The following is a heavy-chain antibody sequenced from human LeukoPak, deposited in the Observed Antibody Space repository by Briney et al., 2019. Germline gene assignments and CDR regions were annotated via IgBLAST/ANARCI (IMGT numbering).Heavy chain of an antibody. Sequence: AGGSLRLSCAASGLNFINYDMHWVRQGTGEGLEWVSGIGTAGDTHYPDSVKGRFTISRENAKNSLYLQMNSLRVGDTAMYYCARAARYYGSSGAHAFDIWGQGTMVTVS. D-gene: IGHD3-22*01. V-gene: IGHV3-13*01. CDR2: IGTAGDT. CDR3: ARAARYYGSSGAHAFDI. CDR1: GLNFINYD. J-gene: IGHJ3*02.